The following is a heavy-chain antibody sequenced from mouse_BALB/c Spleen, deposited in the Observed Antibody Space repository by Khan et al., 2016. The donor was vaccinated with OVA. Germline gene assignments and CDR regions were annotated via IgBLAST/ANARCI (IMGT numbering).Heavy chain of an antibody. CDR2: INTYTGET. CDR1: GYTFTNYV. V-gene: IGHV9-3-1*01. CDR3: TRFHGGY. Sequence: QIQLVQSGPELKKPGETVKISCKASGYTFTNYVMNWVKQSPGKGLKWMGWINTYTGETTYADDFKGRFAFSLETSASTAYLQINCLKNEDTATYFCTRFHGGYWGQGTTLTVSS. J-gene: IGHJ2*01.